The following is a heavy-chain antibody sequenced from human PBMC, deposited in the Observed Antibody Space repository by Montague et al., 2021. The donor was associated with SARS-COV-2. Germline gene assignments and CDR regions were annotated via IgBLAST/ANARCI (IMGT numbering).Heavy chain of an antibody. V-gene: IGHV4-38-2*01. CDR2: VYHSGYT. J-gene: IGHJ4*02. Sequence: SETLSLTCSVSGFSISSGFYWAWIRQSPGKGPEWISTVYHSGYTHYNPXXKGRVTVSIDTSKNQFSLTVTSVTAADTAVYFCARRGYTGSDYFDYWGQGTLVTVSS. CDR3: ARRGYTGSDYFDY. CDR1: GFSISSGFY. D-gene: IGHD5-12*01.